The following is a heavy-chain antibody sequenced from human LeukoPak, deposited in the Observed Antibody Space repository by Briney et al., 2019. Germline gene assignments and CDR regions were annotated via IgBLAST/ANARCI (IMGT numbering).Heavy chain of an antibody. CDR3: AKDYSSSWYGSAFDI. J-gene: IGHJ3*02. Sequence: GGSLRLSCAASEFTFSNYAMSWVRQAPGKGLEWVSSISASGVNTNHAGSVTGRFTISRDNSKNTLYLQMNSLRAEDTAVYYCAKDYSSSWYGSAFDIWGQGTMVTVSS. D-gene: IGHD6-13*01. V-gene: IGHV3-23*01. CDR2: ISASGVNT. CDR1: EFTFSNYA.